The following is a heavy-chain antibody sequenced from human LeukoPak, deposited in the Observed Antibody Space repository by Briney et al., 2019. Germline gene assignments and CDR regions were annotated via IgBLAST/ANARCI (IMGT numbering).Heavy chain of an antibody. D-gene: IGHD3-3*01. CDR2: IIPIFGTA. CDR3: ARGDYDFWSGYPYYFDY. CDR1: GGTFSSYA. Sequence: SVKVSCKASGGTFSSYAISWVRQAPGQGLEWMGGIIPIFGTANYAQKFQGRVTMTTDTSTSTAYMELRSLRSDDTAVYYCARGDYDFWSGYPYYFDYWGQGTLVTVSS. J-gene: IGHJ4*02. V-gene: IGHV1-69*05.